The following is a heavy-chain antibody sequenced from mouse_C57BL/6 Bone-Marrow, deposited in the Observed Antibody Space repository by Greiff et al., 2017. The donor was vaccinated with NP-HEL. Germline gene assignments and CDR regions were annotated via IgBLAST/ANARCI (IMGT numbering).Heavy chain of an antibody. CDR2: IHPNSGST. CDR3: ARESPITTVVAVYFDY. Sequence: QVQLQQPGAELVKPGASVKLSCKASGYTFTSYWMHWVKQRPGQGLEWIGMIHPNSGSTNYNEKFKSKATLTVDKSSSTAYMQLSSLTSEDSAVYYCARESPITTVVAVYFDYWGQGTTLTVSS. J-gene: IGHJ2*01. CDR1: GYTFTSYW. V-gene: IGHV1-64*01. D-gene: IGHD1-1*01.